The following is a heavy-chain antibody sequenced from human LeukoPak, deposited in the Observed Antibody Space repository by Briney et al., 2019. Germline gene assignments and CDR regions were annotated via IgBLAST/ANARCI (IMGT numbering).Heavy chain of an antibody. CDR1: GFMFRTSS. J-gene: IGHJ4*02. CDR2: ISSSSSYI. CDR3: ARDPSGWDYFDY. Sequence: GGSLRLSCAASGFMFRTSSMNWVRQAPGKGLEWVSSISSSSSYIYYADSVKGRFTISRDNSKNTLYLQMNSLRAEDTAMYYCARDPSGWDYFDYWGQGTLVTVSS. V-gene: IGHV3-21*01. D-gene: IGHD6-19*01.